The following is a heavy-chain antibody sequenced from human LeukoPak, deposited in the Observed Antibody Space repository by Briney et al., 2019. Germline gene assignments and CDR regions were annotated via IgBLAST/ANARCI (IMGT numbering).Heavy chain of an antibody. CDR2: IDPNSGGT. D-gene: IGHD2-2*01. CDR1: GYTFTAYY. CDR3: ATTHCSSTSCFRSGLDY. Sequence: ASVKVSCKASGYTFTAYYIHWVRQAPGQGLEWMGRIDPNSGGTNYAQKFQGRVTMTRDTSISTAYMELSRLRSDDTAVYYCATTHCSSTSCFRSGLDYWGQGTLVTVSS. J-gene: IGHJ4*02. V-gene: IGHV1-2*06.